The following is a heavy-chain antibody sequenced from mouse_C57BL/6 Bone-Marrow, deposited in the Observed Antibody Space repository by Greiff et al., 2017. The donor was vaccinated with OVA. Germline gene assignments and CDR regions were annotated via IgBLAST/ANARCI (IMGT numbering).Heavy chain of an antibody. CDR2: FDPENGDT. CDR1: GFNIKDDS. CDR3: TTQTGSWFAY. J-gene: IGHJ3*01. V-gene: IGHV14-4*01. Sequence: EVQGVESGAELVRPGASVKLSCTASGFNIKDDSMHWVKQRPEQGLEWIGWFDPENGDTEYASKFQGKATITADTSSNTAYLQLSSLTSEDTAGYCCTTQTGSWFAYWGQGTLVTVSA.